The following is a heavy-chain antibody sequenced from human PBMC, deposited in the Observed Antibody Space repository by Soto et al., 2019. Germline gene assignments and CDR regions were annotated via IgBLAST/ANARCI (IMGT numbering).Heavy chain of an antibody. V-gene: IGHV3-23*01. CDR3: AKDWYYYDSSGYLAHLLDYYGMDV. Sequence: PGGSLRLSCAASGFTFSSYAMSWVRQAPGKGLEWVSAISGSGGSTYYADSVKGRFTISRDNSKNTLYLQMNSLRAEDKGVYYCAKDWYYYDSSGYLAHLLDYYGMDVWGQGNTVTVSS. J-gene: IGHJ6*01. CDR1: GFTFSSYA. CDR2: ISGSGGST. D-gene: IGHD3-22*01.